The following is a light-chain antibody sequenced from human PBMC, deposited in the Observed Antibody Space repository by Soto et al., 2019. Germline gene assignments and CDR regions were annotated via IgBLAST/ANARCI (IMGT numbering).Light chain of an antibody. CDR1: SSDVGSYNL. J-gene: IGLJ1*01. Sequence: QSALTQPASVSGSPGQSITISCTGTSSDVGSYNLVSWYQQLPGTAPKLLIYRNNQRPSGVPDRFSGSKSGTSASLAISGLRSEDEADYYCAAWDDSLSGPYVFGTGTKVTVL. V-gene: IGLV1-47*01. CDR2: RNN. CDR3: AAWDDSLSGPYV.